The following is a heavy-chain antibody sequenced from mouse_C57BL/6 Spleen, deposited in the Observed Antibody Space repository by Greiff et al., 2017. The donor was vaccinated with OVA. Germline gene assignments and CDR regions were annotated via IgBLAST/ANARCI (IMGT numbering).Heavy chain of an antibody. CDR3: ASHIYDGYYPDY. CDR1: GFTFSSYT. CDR2: ISGGGGNT. V-gene: IGHV5-9*01. J-gene: IGHJ2*01. Sequence: EVNVVESGGGLVKPGGSLKLSCAASGFTFSSYTMSWVRQTPEKRLEWVATISGGGGNTYYPDSVKGRFTISRDNAKNTLYLQMSSLRSEDTALYYCASHIYDGYYPDYWGQGTTLTVSS. D-gene: IGHD2-3*01.